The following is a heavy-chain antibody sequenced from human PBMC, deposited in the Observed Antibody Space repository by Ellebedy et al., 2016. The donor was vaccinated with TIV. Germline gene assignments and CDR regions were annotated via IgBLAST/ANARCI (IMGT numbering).Heavy chain of an antibody. CDR2: ISYDGSNK. D-gene: IGHD2-15*01. CDR3: AKDSGYCSGGSCYSFDY. Sequence: GGSLRLSXAASGFTFSSKGMHWVRQAPGKGLEWVAGISYDGSNKYYADSVKGRLTISRDNSKNTLYLQMNSLRAEDTAVYYCAKDSGYCSGGSCYSFDYWGQGTLVTASS. J-gene: IGHJ4*02. V-gene: IGHV3-30*18. CDR1: GFTFSSKG.